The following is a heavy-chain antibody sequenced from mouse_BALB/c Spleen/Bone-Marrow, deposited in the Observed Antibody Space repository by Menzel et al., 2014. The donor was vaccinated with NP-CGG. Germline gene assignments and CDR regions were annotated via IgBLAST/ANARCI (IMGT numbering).Heavy chain of an antibody. Sequence: EVKLMESGGGLVQPGGSRKLSCAASGFTFSDYGMAWVRQAPGKGPEWVAFISNLAYSIYYTDTVTGRFTISRENAKNTLCLEMSSLRSEDTAMYYCARALAYGSSFDYWGQGTTLTVSS. V-gene: IGHV5-15*02. D-gene: IGHD1-1*01. CDR3: ARALAYGSSFDY. J-gene: IGHJ2*01. CDR1: GFTFSDYG. CDR2: ISNLAYSI.